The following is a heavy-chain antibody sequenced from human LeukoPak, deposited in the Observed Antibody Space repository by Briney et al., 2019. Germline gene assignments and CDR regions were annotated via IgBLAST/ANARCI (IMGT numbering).Heavy chain of an antibody. CDR1: GFTFSSYE. D-gene: IGHD3-10*01. CDR3: ARADYYGSGFFDY. Sequence: PGGSLRLSCAASGFTFSSYEMNWVRQAPGKGLEWVSYISSSGSTIYYADSVKGRFTISRDNAKNSLYLQMNSLRAEDTAVYYCARADYYGSGFFDYWGQGTLVTVSS. V-gene: IGHV3-48*03. CDR2: ISSSGSTI. J-gene: IGHJ4*02.